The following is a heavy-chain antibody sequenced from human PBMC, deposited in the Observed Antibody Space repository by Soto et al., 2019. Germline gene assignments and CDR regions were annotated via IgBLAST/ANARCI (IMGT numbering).Heavy chain of an antibody. Sequence: GGSLRLSCAASGFTFNSYAMSWVRQAPGKGLEWVSAISGGGGSTYYADSVKGRFTISRDNSKNTLYLQMNSLRAEDTAVYYCAKDRYASSCYLPLDYWGQGTTVTVSS. D-gene: IGHD2-15*01. J-gene: IGHJ4*02. V-gene: IGHV3-23*01. CDR2: ISGGGGST. CDR1: GFTFNSYA. CDR3: AKDRYASSCYLPLDY.